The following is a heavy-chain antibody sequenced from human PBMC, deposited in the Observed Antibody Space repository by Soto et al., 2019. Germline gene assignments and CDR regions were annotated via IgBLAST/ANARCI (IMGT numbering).Heavy chain of an antibody. Sequence: QVQLVESGGGVVQPGRSLRLSCAASGSIFSNYGMHWVRQAQGKGLEGVAVTSYDGSKKYYADSVKGRFTISKDNSKNTVYLQMNSLRIEDTAVYYCAKWGLSGHGMDVWGQGTTVTVSS. D-gene: IGHD7-27*01. V-gene: IGHV3-30*18. CDR2: TSYDGSKK. CDR1: GSIFSNYG. J-gene: IGHJ6*02. CDR3: AKWGLSGHGMDV.